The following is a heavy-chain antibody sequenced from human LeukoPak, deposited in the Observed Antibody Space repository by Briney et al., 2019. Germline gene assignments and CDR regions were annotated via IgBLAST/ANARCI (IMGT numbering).Heavy chain of an antibody. D-gene: IGHD1-1*01. J-gene: IGHJ4*02. CDR3: TRVLEYGSNWAPSFDY. CDR1: GFNFSNYA. Sequence: GRSLRLSCAASGFNFSNYAMHWVRQAPGKGLEWVAVISYDGRKEYSADSVKGRFAISRDNSKNTLYLQMSSLRGEDTAVYYCTRVLEYGSNWAPSFDYWGQGTLVTVSS. CDR2: ISYDGRKE. V-gene: IGHV3-30*09.